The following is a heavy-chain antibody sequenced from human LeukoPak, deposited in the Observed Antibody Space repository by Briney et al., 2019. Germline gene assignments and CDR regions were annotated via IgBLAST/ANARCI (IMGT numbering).Heavy chain of an antibody. D-gene: IGHD3-22*01. Sequence: GASVKVSCKASGGTFSSYAIRWVRQAPGQGLEWMGGIIPIFGTANYAQKFQGRVTITADESTSTAYMELSSLRSEDTAVYYCATLRGHYYDSSGYLRHWGQGTLVTVSS. CDR2: IIPIFGTA. CDR1: GGTFSSYA. V-gene: IGHV1-69*13. CDR3: ATLRGHYYDSSGYLRH. J-gene: IGHJ4*02.